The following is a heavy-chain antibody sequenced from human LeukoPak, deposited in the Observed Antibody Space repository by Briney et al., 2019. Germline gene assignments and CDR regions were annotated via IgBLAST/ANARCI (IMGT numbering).Heavy chain of an antibody. CDR1: GFTFSSYG. D-gene: IGHD6-19*01. V-gene: IGHV3-30*02. J-gene: IGHJ4*02. Sequence: TGGSLRLSCAASGFTFSSYGVHWVRQAPGKGLEWVAFIRYDGSNKYYADSVKGRFTISRDNSKNTLYLQMNSLRAEDTAVYYCAKGKAVAKDFDYWGQGTLVTVSS. CDR2: IRYDGSNK. CDR3: AKGKAVAKDFDY.